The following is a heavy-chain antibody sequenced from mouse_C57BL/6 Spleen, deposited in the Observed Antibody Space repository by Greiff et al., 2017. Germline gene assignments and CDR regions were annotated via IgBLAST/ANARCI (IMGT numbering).Heavy chain of an antibody. CDR2: ISSGSSTI. CDR1: GFTFSDYG. V-gene: IGHV5-17*01. J-gene: IGHJ3*01. Sequence: EVMLVESGGGLVKPGGSLKLSCAASGFTFSDYGMHWVRQAPEKGLEGVAYISSGSSTIYYADTVKGRFTISRDNAKNTLFLRRTSLRSEDTAMYYCARGYTWFAYWGQGTLVTVSA. CDR3: ARGYTWFAY.